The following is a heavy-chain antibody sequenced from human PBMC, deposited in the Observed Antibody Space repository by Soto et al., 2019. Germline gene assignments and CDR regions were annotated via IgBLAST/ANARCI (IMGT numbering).Heavy chain of an antibody. CDR2: ISSSSTSI. J-gene: IGHJ4*02. Sequence: PGGSLILSCAASGFIFSAYSMNWVRQAPGKGLEWVSHISSSSTSIYYADSVKGRFTISRDNVKNSLYLQMNSLRDEDTAVYYCARDLGEYYYHSSGYYYFDSWGQGTLVTV. CDR3: ARDLGEYYYHSSGYYYFDS. CDR1: GFIFSAYS. D-gene: IGHD3-22*01. V-gene: IGHV3-48*02.